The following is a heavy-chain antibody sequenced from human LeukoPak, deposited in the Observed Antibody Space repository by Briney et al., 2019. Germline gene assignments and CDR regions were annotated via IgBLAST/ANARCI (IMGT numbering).Heavy chain of an antibody. CDR2: ISGSGGST. CDR1: GFTFSSYA. V-gene: IGHV3-23*01. D-gene: IGHD1-26*01. J-gene: IGHJ4*02. Sequence: GGSLRLSCAASGFTFSSYAMSWVRQAPGKGLEWVSAISGSGGSTYYADPVKGRFTISRDNTKNTLYLQMNSLRAEDTAVYYCAKVVVGATTQFDYWGQGTLVTVSS. CDR3: AKVVVGATTQFDY.